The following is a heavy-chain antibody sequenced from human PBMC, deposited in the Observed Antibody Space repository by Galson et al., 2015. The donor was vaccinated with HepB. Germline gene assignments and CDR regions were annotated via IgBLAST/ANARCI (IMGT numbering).Heavy chain of an antibody. CDR1: GFTVSSIY. J-gene: IGHJ4*02. D-gene: IGHD4-23*01. Sequence: SLRLSCAVSGFTVSSIYMTWVRQAPGKGLEWVSVLYGGGSTVHADSVKGRFTISRDSSKNTLYLQMNSLRAEDTAVYYCAREVAAVTRRRYFLDYWGQGVLVTVSS. CDR3: AREVAAVTRRRYFLDY. V-gene: IGHV3-66*02. CDR2: LYGGGST.